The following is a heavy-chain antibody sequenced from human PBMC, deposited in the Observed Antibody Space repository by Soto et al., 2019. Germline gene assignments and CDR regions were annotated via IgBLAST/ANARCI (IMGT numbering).Heavy chain of an antibody. D-gene: IGHD3-10*01. CDR1: GDSLSSSGFY. CDR2: IHYTGST. Sequence: QVQLQESGPGLVKPSQTLSLTCSVSGDSLSSSGFYWSWIRQHPGKALEWIGYIHYTGSTSYNPSLKSRLAISLDASKNQFYRSLSSVTSADTAVYYCARDHRSLGDYYGIDVWGQGTTVTVSS. CDR3: ARDHRSLGDYYGIDV. V-gene: IGHV4-31*03. J-gene: IGHJ6*02.